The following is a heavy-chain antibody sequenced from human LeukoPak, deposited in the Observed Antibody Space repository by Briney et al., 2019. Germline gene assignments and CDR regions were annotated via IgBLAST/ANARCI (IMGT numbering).Heavy chain of an antibody. CDR2: MNPNSGNT. CDR3: ARGQVIAAAGTRYYYYGMDV. Sequence: ASVKVSCKASGYTFTSYDINWVRQATGQGLEWMGWMNPNSGNTGYAQKFQGRVTMTRNTSISTAYMELSSLRSEDTAVYYCARGQVIAAAGTRYYYYGMDVWGQGTTVTVSS. J-gene: IGHJ6*02. CDR1: GYTFTSYD. D-gene: IGHD6-13*01. V-gene: IGHV1-8*01.